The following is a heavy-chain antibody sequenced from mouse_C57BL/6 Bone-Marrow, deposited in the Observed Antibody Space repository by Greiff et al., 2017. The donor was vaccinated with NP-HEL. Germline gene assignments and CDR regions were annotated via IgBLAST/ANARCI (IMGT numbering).Heavy chain of an antibody. CDR1: GYTFTSYW. CDR2: INPSNGGT. J-gene: IGHJ3*01. CDR3: ARGDYYGRSLFAY. V-gene: IGHV1-53*01. D-gene: IGHD1-1*01. Sequence: VKLQQPGTELVKPGASVKLSCKASGYTFTSYWMHWVKQRPGQGLEWIGNINPSNGGTNYNEKFKSKATLTVDKSSSTAYMQLSSLTSEDSAVYYCARGDYYGRSLFAYWGQGTLVTVSA.